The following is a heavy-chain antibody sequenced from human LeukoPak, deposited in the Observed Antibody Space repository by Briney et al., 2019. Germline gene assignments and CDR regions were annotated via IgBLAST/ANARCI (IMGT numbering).Heavy chain of an antibody. CDR3: ARDAPAGILDI. J-gene: IGHJ3*02. D-gene: IGHD2-2*01. V-gene: IGHV4-31*03. CDR1: GGSISSGGYY. CDR2: IYYSGST. Sequence: SETLSLTCTVSGGSISSGGYYWSWIRQHPGKGLEWIGYIYYSGSTYYNPSLKSRVTISVDTSKNQFSLKLSSVIAAGTAVYYCARDAPAGILDIWGQGTMVTVSS.